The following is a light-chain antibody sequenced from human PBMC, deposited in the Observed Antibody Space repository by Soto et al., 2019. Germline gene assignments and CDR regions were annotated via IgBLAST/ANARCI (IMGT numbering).Light chain of an antibody. CDR1: KLGDKY. CDR3: QAWDSSTQGV. Sequence: SYELTQPPSVSVSPGQTASITCSGDKLGDKYTCWYQQKPGQSPVVVIYHDSNRPSGIPERFSGSNSGNTATLTISGTQAMDEADYYCQAWDSSTQGVFGGGTKLTVL. V-gene: IGLV3-1*01. CDR2: HDS. J-gene: IGLJ2*01.